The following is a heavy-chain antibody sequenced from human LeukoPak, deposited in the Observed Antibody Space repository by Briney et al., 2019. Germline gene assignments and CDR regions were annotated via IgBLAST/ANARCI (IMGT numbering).Heavy chain of an antibody. J-gene: IGHJ4*02. CDR3: ARGPTAAGGGVDY. Sequence: ASVKVSCKASGGTFSSYAISWVRQAPGQGLEWMGWMNPNSGNTGYAQKFQGRVTITRNTSISTAYMELSSLRSEDTAGYYCARGPTAAGGGVDYWGQGTLVTVSS. V-gene: IGHV1-8*03. CDR2: MNPNSGNT. D-gene: IGHD6-13*01. CDR1: GGTFSSYA.